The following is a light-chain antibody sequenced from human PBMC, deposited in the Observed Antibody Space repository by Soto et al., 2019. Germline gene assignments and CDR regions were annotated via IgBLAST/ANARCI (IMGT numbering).Light chain of an antibody. Sequence: EIVLTQSPATLSVSPGERATLSCMASQSVSGNLAWYQQKPGQAPRLLIYGASTRAAGFPARFSGSGSGTEFTLTISSLQSEDFAVYYCQQSNTWPRTFGQGTKVDIK. CDR2: GAS. V-gene: IGKV3-15*01. CDR1: QSVSGN. J-gene: IGKJ1*01. CDR3: QQSNTWPRT.